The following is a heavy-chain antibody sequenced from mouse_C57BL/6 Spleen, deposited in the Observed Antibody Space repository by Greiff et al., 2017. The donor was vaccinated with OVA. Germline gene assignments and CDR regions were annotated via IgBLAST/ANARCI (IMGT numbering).Heavy chain of an antibody. D-gene: IGHD1-1*01. J-gene: IGHJ2*01. CDR3: AREGLDYGSSYVDY. CDR2: INYDGSST. CDR1: GFTFSDYY. V-gene: IGHV5-16*01. Sequence: EVKLMESEGGLVQPGSSMKLSCTASGFTFSDYYMAWVRQVPEKGLEWVANINYDGSSTYYLDSLKSRFIISRDNAKNILYLQMSSLKSEDTATYYCAREGLDYGSSYVDYWGQGTTLTVSS.